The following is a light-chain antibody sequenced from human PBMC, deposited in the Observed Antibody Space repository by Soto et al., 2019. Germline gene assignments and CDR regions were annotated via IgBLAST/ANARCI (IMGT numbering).Light chain of an antibody. CDR1: QIVSANY. CDR2: GAA. V-gene: IGKV3-20*01. CDR3: QQYGNSPWT. J-gene: IGKJ1*01. Sequence: VLTQSPGTLSLSPGERATLSCRASQIVSANYIAWYQHKPGQSPRLLIYGAANRATGIPDRFSGSGSGTDFTFTISRLEPEDSAAYYCQQYGNSPWTFGQGTKVDIK.